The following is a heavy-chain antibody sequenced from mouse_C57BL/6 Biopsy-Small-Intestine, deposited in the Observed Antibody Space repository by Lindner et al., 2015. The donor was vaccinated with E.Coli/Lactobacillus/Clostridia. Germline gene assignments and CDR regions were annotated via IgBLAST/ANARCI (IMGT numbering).Heavy chain of an antibody. J-gene: IGHJ1*03. D-gene: IGHD1-1*01. CDR3: ARTPYGQFGYFDF. Sequence: VQLQESGPELVKPGASVKISCKASGFAFSSSWMHWVKQRPGKGLEWIGRIYPGDGDTDYNEKFKGKATLTVDKSSSTAYMELRSLTSEDSAVYYCARTPYGQFGYFDFWGTGTTVTVSS. CDR1: GFAFSSSW. V-gene: IGHV1-82*01. CDR2: IYPGDGDT.